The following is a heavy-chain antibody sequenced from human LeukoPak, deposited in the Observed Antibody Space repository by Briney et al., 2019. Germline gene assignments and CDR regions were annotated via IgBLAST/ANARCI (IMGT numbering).Heavy chain of an antibody. V-gene: IGHV1-2*02. J-gene: IGHJ4*02. CDR1: GYTFTDYY. D-gene: IGHD2-15*01. CDR2: INPNSGGT. CDR3: ARELARWELPDY. Sequence: ASVKVSCKASGYTFTDYYIHWVRQAPGQGLEWMGWINPNSGGTNYAQKFQGRVTMTRDTYISTAYMDLSRRRSDDTAVYYCARELARWELPDYWGQGTLLPSPQ.